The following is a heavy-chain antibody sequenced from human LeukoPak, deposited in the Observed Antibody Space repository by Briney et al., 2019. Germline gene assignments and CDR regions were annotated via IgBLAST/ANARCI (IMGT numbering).Heavy chain of an antibody. CDR3: AIMHGYYDGSGYWVQ. D-gene: IGHD3-22*01. Sequence: GGSLRLSCAASGFTFGSYGMSWVRQAPGKGLEWVSIITPNADRTSYADSVEGRFTISRDNPRNTLYMQMNSLRDEDTALYYCAIMHGYYDGSGYWVQWGQGTLVTVSS. CDR2: ITPNADRT. J-gene: IGHJ1*01. V-gene: IGHV3-23*01. CDR1: GFTFGSYG.